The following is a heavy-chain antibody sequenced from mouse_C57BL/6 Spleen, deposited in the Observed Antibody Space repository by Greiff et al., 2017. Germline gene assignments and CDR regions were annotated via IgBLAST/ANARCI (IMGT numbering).Heavy chain of an antibody. CDR2: IYPGRGST. Sequence: VQLQQPGAELVKPGASVKMSCKASGYTFTSYWITWVTQRPGQGLEWIGDIYPGRGSTNYNAKFKSKATLTVDTSSSTAYMQRSSLTAEDSAVYYCARTEISGDAMDYWGQGTSVTVAS. J-gene: IGHJ4*01. CDR3: ARTEISGDAMDY. CDR1: GYTFTSYW. V-gene: IGHV1-55*01.